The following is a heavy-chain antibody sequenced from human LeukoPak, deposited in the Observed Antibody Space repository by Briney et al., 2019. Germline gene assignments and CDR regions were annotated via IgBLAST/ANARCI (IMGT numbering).Heavy chain of an antibody. D-gene: IGHD5-18*01. CDR2: ISSSSSTI. V-gene: IGHV3-48*04. CDR1: GFTFSSYS. Sequence: GGSLRLSCAASGFTFSSYSMNWVRQAPGKGLEWVSYISSSSSTIYYADSVKGRFTISRDNAQNSVYLQMNSLRVEDTAVYYCARDSGEYSFGGFWYFDVWGRGTLVTVSS. J-gene: IGHJ2*01. CDR3: ARDSGEYSFGGFWYFDV.